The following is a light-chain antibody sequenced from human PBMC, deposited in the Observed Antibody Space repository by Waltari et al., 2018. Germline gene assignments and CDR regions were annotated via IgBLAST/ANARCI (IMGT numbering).Light chain of an antibody. CDR3: SSYTNSGTYV. CDR2: DVT. J-gene: IGLJ1*01. Sequence: QPALTQAASVSGSPRQSTPIPCTGPRRCGGGHEPVYWYQQHPGKAPQVMISDVTNRPSGVSNRFSGSKSGNTASLTISGLQAEDEADYYCSSYTNSGTYVFGTGTKVTVL. CDR1: RRCGGGHEP. V-gene: IGLV2-14*03.